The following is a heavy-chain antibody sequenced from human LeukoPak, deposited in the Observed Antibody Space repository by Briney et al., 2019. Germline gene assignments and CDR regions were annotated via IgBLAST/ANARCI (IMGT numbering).Heavy chain of an antibody. D-gene: IGHD6-13*01. V-gene: IGHV1-8*01. CDR2: MNPNSGNT. CDR3: ARALIAAAGKQGYYGMDV. Sequence: ASVKVSCKASGHTFTSYDINWVRQATGQGLEWMGWMNPNSGNTGYAQKFQGRVTMTRNTSISTAYMELSSLRSEDTAVYYCARALIAAAGKQGYYGMDVWGQGTTVTVSS. CDR1: GHTFTSYD. J-gene: IGHJ6*02.